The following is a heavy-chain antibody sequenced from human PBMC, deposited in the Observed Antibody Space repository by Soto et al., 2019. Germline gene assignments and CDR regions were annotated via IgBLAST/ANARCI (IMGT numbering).Heavy chain of an antibody. J-gene: IGHJ6*02. V-gene: IGHV5-10-1*01. D-gene: IGHD2-2*01. CDR1: GYIFTSYW. Sequence: PGESLKLCCKGSGYIFTSYWISWVRQLPGKGLEWMGRIDPSDSYTNYSPSFQGHVTMSTDKSMSTAYLQWSSLKASDTAMYYCARRYCSSTTCPRNYYAKDVWGQGTTVTVSS. CDR2: IDPSDSYT. CDR3: ARRYCSSTTCPRNYYAKDV.